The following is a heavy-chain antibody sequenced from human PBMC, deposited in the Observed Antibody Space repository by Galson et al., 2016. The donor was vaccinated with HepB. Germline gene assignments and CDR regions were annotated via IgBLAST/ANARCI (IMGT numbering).Heavy chain of an antibody. CDR1: GFTFSTLT. J-gene: IGHJ4*02. D-gene: IGHD2-21*02. V-gene: IGHV3-64D*06. CDR3: SMGDFVDY. CDR2: ISSNGDKT. Sequence: SLRLSCAASGFTFSTLTMNWVRQAPGKRLEYVSAISSNGDKTYHADSVKGRFTISRDNSKNTLYLQMRSLKREVTAVYLCSMGDFVDYWGQGTRVTVSS.